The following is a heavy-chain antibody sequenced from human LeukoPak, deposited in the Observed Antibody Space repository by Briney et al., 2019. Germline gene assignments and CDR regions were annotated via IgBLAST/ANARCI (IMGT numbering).Heavy chain of an antibody. J-gene: IGHJ4*02. D-gene: IGHD6-13*01. CDR1: GFTFSSYS. V-gene: IGHV3-74*01. CDR3: ARVSSSSWWALDY. Sequence: GGSLRLSCAASGFTFSSYSMNWVRQAPGKGLVWVSRINADGSSTSYADSVKGRFTISRDNAKNTLYLQMNSLRAEDTAVYYCARVSSSSWWALDYWGQGTLVTVSS. CDR2: INADGSST.